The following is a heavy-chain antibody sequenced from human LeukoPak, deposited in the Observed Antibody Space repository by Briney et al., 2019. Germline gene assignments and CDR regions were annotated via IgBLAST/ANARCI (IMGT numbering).Heavy chain of an antibody. J-gene: IGHJ4*02. V-gene: IGHV3-23*01. CDR2: ITTSDGNT. D-gene: IGHD7-27*01. Sequence: GGSLRLSCAASGFTFSSYTMSWVRQAPGKGLEWVSTITTSDGNTYYADSVKGRFTVSRDNSKNALFLQMNSLRAEDTAVYYCAKDGGLWVSAHWGDSWGRGTLVTVSS. CDR1: GFTFSSYT. CDR3: AKDGGLWVSAHWGDS.